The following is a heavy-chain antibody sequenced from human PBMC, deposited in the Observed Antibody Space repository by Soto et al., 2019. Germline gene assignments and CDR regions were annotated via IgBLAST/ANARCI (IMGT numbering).Heavy chain of an antibody. D-gene: IGHD3-16*01. V-gene: IGHV1-3*01. CDR1: GYTFTSYA. CDR2: INAGNGNT. CDR3: ARGGYYDNTWGKLSHYGLDV. J-gene: IGHJ6*02. Sequence: ASVKVSGKASGYTFTSYAMHWVRQAPGQRLEWMGWINAGNGNTKYSQKFQGRVTMTTDTSTRTVYLDLRSLKSDDTAVYYCARGGYYDNTWGKLSHYGLDVWG.